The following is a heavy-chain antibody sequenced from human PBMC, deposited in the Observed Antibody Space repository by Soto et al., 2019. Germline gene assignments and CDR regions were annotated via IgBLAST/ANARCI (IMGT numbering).Heavy chain of an antibody. CDR3: AREFSSRTRYTWFDP. CDR1: GGSFTDYY. D-gene: IGHD6-13*01. V-gene: IGHV4-34*01. J-gene: IGHJ5*02. Sequence: SETLSLTCAVYGGSFTDYYRSCIRQPAGKGLEWIGESNHSGGTNYKPSLKSRVTISVDTSKNQFSLKLSSVTAADTAVYYCAREFSSRTRYTWFDPWGQGTLVTVSS. CDR2: SNHSGGT.